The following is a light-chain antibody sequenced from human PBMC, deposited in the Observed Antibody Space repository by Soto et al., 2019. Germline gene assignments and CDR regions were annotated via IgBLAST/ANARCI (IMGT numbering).Light chain of an antibody. J-gene: IGLJ1*01. Sequence: QSVLTQPPSASETPGQTVSISCSGSNSNIASNTVNWYQHLPGTAPKLLIYYNNQRPSGVPDRFSGSTSCTSASLAISGLQSEDESDYYCAAWDDTLKRYVFGAGTKVTVL. CDR1: NSNIASNT. V-gene: IGLV1-44*01. CDR2: YNN. CDR3: AAWDDTLKRYV.